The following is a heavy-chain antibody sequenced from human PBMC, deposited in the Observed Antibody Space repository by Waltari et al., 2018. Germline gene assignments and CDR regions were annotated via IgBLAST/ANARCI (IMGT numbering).Heavy chain of an antibody. CDR3: ASGGYGSGSYYLAEYFQH. Sequence: QVQLQESGPGLVKPSETLSLTCAVSGYSISSGYYWGWLRQPPGKGLEWIGSIYHSGSTYYNPSLKSRVTISVDTSKNQFSLKLSSVTAADTAVYYCASGGYGSGSYYLAEYFQHWGQGTLVTVSS. CDR1: GYSISSGYY. D-gene: IGHD3-10*01. V-gene: IGHV4-38-2*01. J-gene: IGHJ1*01. CDR2: IYHSGST.